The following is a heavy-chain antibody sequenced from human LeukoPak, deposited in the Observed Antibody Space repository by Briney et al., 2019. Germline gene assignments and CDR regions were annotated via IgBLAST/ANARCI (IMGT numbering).Heavy chain of an antibody. CDR2: INSDGSST. J-gene: IGHJ4*02. Sequence: GGSLRLSCAASGFTFSSYSVNWVRQAPGKGLVWVSRINSDGSSTSYADSVKGRFTISRDNAKNTLYLQMNSLRAEDTAVYYCAKVEYSSGWYGRFEYWGQGTLVTVSS. CDR1: GFTFSSYS. D-gene: IGHD6-19*01. V-gene: IGHV3-74*01. CDR3: AKVEYSSGWYGRFEY.